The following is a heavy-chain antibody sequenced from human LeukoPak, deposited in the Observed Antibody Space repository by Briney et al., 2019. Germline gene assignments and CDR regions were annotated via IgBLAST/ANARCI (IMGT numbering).Heavy chain of an antibody. J-gene: IGHJ4*02. V-gene: IGHV4-31*03. CDR1: GGSISSGGYY. Sequence: SETLSLTCTVSGGSISSGGYYWRWIRQHPGKGLEWIGYIYYSGSTYYNPSLKSRVTISVDTSKNQFSLKLSSVTAADTAVYYCARWGRLASWGAQNYDFWSGYFDYWGQGTLVTVSS. D-gene: IGHD3-3*01. CDR2: IYYSGST. CDR3: ARWGRLASWGAQNYDFWSGYFDY.